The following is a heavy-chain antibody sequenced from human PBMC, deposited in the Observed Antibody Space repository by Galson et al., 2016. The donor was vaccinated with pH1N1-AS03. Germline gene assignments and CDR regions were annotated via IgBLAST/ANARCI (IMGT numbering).Heavy chain of an antibody. J-gene: IGHJ4*02. V-gene: IGHV3-53*01. CDR3: VRSDYEDVDLQGFYFDY. Sequence: SLRLSCAASGLTVSTNYTSWVRQAPGKGLEWVSTIYSGGTTYYAVSVKGRFTISRDNMKNTLSLQMSSLTAEDTAVYYCVRSDYEDVDLQGFYFDYWGQGTLVTVSS. CDR2: IYSGGTT. D-gene: IGHD4/OR15-4a*01. CDR1: GLTVSTNY.